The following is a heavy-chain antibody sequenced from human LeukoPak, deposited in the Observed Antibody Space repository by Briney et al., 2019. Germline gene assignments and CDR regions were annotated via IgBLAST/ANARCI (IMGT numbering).Heavy chain of an antibody. CDR1: GGSISSYY. J-gene: IGHJ6*03. CDR3: ARDFWSGYYTTYYYYMDV. CDR2: IYTSGST. D-gene: IGHD3-3*01. V-gene: IGHV4-4*07. Sequence: SETLSLTCTVSGGSISSYYWSWIRQPAGKGLEWIGRIYTSGSTNYNPSLKSRVTMSVDTFKNQFSLKLSSVTAADTAVYYCARDFWSGYYTTYYYYMDVWGKGTTVTVSS.